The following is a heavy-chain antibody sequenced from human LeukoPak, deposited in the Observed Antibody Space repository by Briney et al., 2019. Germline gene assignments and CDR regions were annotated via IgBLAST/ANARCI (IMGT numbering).Heavy chain of an antibody. V-gene: IGHV3-21*01. CDR1: GFSFSSFG. J-gene: IGHJ4*02. Sequence: PGGSLRLSCAVSGFSFSSFGMIWVRQAPGKGLEWLASISGSGDFIYYADSVKGRFTISKDNTKNSVHLQLTSLRAEHTAVYDCARDSEAYCGGDCYFYFVYWGQGTRVTVSS. D-gene: IGHD2-21*02. CDR2: ISGSGDFI. CDR3: ARDSEAYCGGDCYFYFVY.